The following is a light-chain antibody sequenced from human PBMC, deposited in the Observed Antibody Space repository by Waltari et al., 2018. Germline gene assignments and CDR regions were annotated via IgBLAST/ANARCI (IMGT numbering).Light chain of an antibody. Sequence: DIVMTQSPDFQSVTPNERVPIPCRASRATGRSLHWYQQKPGQPPKLPSPSAAAAFSGVPSWFTGSGSGTEFTLTIDSLEAEDVATYFCHQSTSVPHTFGQGTKLEIK. V-gene: IGKV6-21*01. CDR1: RATGRS. J-gene: IGKJ2*01. CDR3: HQSTSVPHT. CDR2: SAA.